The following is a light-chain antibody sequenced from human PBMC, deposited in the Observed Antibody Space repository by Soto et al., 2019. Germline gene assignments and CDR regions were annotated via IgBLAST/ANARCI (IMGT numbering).Light chain of an antibody. Sequence: DIQMTQSPSSLSASVGDRVTITCRASQGISNYLAWYQQKPGKVPKLLISASSTLQSGVPSRFSGSGSGTDVTLTISSLQPEDVATYYCHKYNSAPRTFGQGTKVEIK. CDR2: ASS. CDR1: QGISNY. V-gene: IGKV1-27*01. CDR3: HKYNSAPRT. J-gene: IGKJ1*01.